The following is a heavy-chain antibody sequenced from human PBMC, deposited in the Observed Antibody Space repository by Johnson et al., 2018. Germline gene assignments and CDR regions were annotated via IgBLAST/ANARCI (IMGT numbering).Heavy chain of an antibody. V-gene: IGHV3-30*03. CDR1: GFTFSSYG. J-gene: IGHJ3*02. CDR2: ISYDGTNK. CDR3: ARRRDGYCSGADCFIDAFDI. Sequence: QVQLVESGGGVVQPGRSRRLSCAASGFTFSSYGMHWVRQAPGKGLEWLAVISYDGTNKYYTDSVKGRFTISRDNAKNSLYLQMNSLRDEDTAVYYCARRRDGYCSGADCFIDAFDIWGQGTMVTVSS. D-gene: IGHD2-15*01.